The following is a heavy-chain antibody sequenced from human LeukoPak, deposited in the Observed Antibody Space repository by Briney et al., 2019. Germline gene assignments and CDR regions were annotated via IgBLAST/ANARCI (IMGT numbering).Heavy chain of an antibody. CDR2: ISSSSSYI. CDR3: ASLAESHYYDSNYDY. J-gene: IGHJ4*02. V-gene: IGHV3-21*01. D-gene: IGHD3-22*01. Sequence: GGSLRLSCAASGFTFSSYSMNWVRQAPGKGLDWVSSISSSSSYIYYADSVKGRFTISRDNAKNSLYLQMNSLRAEDTAVYYCASLAESHYYDSNYDYWGQGTLVTVSS. CDR1: GFTFSSYS.